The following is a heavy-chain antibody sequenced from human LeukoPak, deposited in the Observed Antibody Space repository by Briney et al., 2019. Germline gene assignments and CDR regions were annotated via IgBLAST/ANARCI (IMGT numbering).Heavy chain of an antibody. CDR2: IYNSEST. J-gene: IGHJ4*02. Sequence: SETLSLTCTVSGGSISSYYWSWIRQPPGKGLEWIGYIYNSESTNYNPSLKSRVTISVDTSKNQFSLKLSSVTAADTAVYYCARRIYDSSGYYYFDYWGQGTLVTVSS. CDR3: ARRIYDSSGYYYFDY. V-gene: IGHV4-59*08. D-gene: IGHD3-22*01. CDR1: GGSISSYY.